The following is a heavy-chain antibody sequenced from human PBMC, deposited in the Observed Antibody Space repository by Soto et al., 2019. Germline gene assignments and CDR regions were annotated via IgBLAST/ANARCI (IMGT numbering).Heavy chain of an antibody. CDR2: MNPNSGNT. D-gene: IGHD6-19*01. J-gene: IGHJ6*02. Sequence: ASVKVSCKASGYTFTSYDINWVRQATGQGLEWMGWMNPNSGNTDYAQKFQGRVTMTRNTSISTAYMELSSLRSEDTAVYYCARDYSRGYCMDVWGQGPTVPVSS. CDR3: ARDYSRGYCMDV. CDR1: GYTFTSYD. V-gene: IGHV1-8*01.